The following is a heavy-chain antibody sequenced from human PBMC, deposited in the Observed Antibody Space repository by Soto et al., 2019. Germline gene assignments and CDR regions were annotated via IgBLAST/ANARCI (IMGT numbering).Heavy chain of an antibody. V-gene: IGHV1-18*01. CDR2: ISAYNGNT. Sequence: ASVKVSCKASGYTFTSYGISWVRQAPGQGLEWMGWISAYNGNTNYAQKLQGRVTMTTDTSTSTAYMELRSLRSDDTYVYYWARDPIRLGNDAFDSWGQGTMVTVSS. CDR1: GYTFTSYG. CDR3: ARDPIRLGNDAFDS. J-gene: IGHJ3*02. D-gene: IGHD7-27*01.